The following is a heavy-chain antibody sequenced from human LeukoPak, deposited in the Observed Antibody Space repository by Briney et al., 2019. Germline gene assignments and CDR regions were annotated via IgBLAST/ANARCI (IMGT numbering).Heavy chain of an antibody. CDR3: ARGHYGLDV. J-gene: IGHJ6*02. CDR1: GFTFSDYY. Sequence: TSGGSLRLSCAASGFTFSDYYLSWIRQAPGEGLAWVSYISSSGSAIFYVDSVKGRSTISRDNAKNSLYLQMNSLRAEDTAIYYCARGHYGLDVWGQGTTVTVSS. V-gene: IGHV3-11*01. CDR2: ISSSGSAI.